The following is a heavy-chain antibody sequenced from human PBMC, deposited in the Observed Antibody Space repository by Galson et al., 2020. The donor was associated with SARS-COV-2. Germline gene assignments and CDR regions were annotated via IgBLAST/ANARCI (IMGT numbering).Heavy chain of an antibody. CDR3: AKYDQRGWEGH. Sequence: GGSLRLSRVASGFSFGTYAMSWFRQAPGKGPEWVSVIGGDSTNIHYADSVKGRFTISRDNSRNTVSLQMNSLGVEDTAIYYCAKYDQRGWEGHWGQGTLVTVSS. CDR2: IGGDSTNI. J-gene: IGHJ4*02. CDR1: GFSFGTYA. D-gene: IGHD1-26*01. V-gene: IGHV3-23*01.